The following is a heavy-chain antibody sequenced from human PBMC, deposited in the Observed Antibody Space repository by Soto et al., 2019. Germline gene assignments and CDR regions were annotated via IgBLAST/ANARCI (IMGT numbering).Heavy chain of an antibody. D-gene: IGHD2-15*01. J-gene: IGHJ5*02. CDR1: GASSSSTYW. CDR3: ATLPPRIVVVMTDLPT. CDR2: IYHTGTT. Sequence: SETLCLTCFVSGASSSSTYWWSWVRQTPGKRLEWIGQIYHTGTTSYNPSLKNRVTISLDKSNNQFSLRLTSMTAADTAVYYCATLPPRIVVVMTDLPTWGQGTLVTVSS. V-gene: IGHV4-4*02.